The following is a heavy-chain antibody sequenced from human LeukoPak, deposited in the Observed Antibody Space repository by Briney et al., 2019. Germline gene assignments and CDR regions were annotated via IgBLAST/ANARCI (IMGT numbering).Heavy chain of an antibody. D-gene: IGHD2-21*02. V-gene: IGHV1-69*13. CDR3: ARVGPWPIVVVTAIPQD. J-gene: IGHJ4*02. Sequence: APVKVSCKASGGTFSSYAISWVRQAPGQGLEWMGGIIPIFGTANYAQKFQGRVTITADESTSTAYMELSSLRSEDTAVYYCARVGPWPIVVVTAIPQDWGQGTLVTVSS. CDR2: IIPIFGTA. CDR1: GGTFSSYA.